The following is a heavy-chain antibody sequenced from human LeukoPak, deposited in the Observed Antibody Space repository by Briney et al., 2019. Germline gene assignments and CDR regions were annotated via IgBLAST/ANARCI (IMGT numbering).Heavy chain of an antibody. J-gene: IGHJ6*03. D-gene: IGHD6-13*01. CDR2: INHSGST. Sequence: PSETLSLTCAVYGGSFSGYYWSWIRQPPGKGLEWIGEINHSGSTNYNPSHKSRVTISVDTSKNQFSLKLSSVTAADTAVYYCARVSIAAAGGKYYYYYMDVWGKGTTVTVSS. CDR1: GGSFSGYY. V-gene: IGHV4-34*01. CDR3: ARVSIAAAGGKYYYYYMDV.